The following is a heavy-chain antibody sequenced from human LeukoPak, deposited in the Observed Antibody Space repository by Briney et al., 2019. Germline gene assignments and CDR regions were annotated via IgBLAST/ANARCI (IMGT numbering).Heavy chain of an antibody. CDR3: AKDRPRGTAMDY. D-gene: IGHD5-18*01. CDR2: IDGSATST. J-gene: IGHJ4*02. Sequence: GGSLRLSCAASGFTFISYAMTWVRQAPGKGLEWVSAIDGSATSTFYADSVKGRFSISRDNSKNTLYLQMNSLRAEDTAVYYCAKDRPRGTAMDYWGQGTLVTVSS. CDR1: GFTFISYA. V-gene: IGHV3-23*01.